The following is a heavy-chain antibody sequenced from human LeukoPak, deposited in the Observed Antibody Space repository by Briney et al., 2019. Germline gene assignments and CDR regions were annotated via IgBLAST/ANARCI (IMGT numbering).Heavy chain of an antibody. CDR3: AKDSGSRGYYDLQH. Sequence: GGSLRLSCAASGFIFDDYAMHWVRQAPGKGLEWVSLISGDGGSTYYADSVKGRFTISRDNSKKSLYVQMNSLRTEDTALYYCAKDSGSRGYYDLQHWGQGTLVTVSS. CDR1: GFIFDDYA. V-gene: IGHV3-43*02. J-gene: IGHJ1*01. D-gene: IGHD3-10*01. CDR2: ISGDGGST.